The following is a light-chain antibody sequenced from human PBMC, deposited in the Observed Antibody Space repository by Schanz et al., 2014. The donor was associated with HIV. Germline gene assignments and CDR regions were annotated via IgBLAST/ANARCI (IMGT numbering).Light chain of an antibody. V-gene: IGKV1-5*03. Sequence: IQMTQSPSTVSASVGDRVTITCRASQTIGRLLAWYQQRPGRAPNLLIYQASALETGVPSRFSGSGSGTEFTLTISSLQPDDFATYYCQHYNSYPYTFGQGTKLEIK. CDR1: QTIGRL. CDR2: QAS. J-gene: IGKJ2*01. CDR3: QHYNSYPYT.